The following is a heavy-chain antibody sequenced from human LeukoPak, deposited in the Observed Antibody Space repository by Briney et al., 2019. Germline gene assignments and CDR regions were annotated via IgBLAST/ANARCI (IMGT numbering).Heavy chain of an antibody. CDR3: ARVGYYYYYMDV. CDR2: IYYSGST. V-gene: IGHV4-39*07. Sequence: SETLSLTRTVSGGSISSSSYYWGWIRQPPGKGLEWIGSIYYSGSTYYNPSLKSRVTISVDTSKNQFSLKLSSVTAADTAVYYSARVGYYYYYMDVWGKGTTVTVSS. CDR1: GGSISSSSYY. J-gene: IGHJ6*03.